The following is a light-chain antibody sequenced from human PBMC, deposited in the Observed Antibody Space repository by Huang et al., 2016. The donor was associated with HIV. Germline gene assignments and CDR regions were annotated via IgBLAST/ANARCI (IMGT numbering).Light chain of an antibody. Sequence: DIQMTQSPSSLSASVGVRVTINCRASQSINSYLNWYQQKPGKAPKLLIYAASYLESGVPSRFSGGGSGTDFTLTVSSLQPEDFATYYCQQSYSTPTWTFGQGTKVEIK. CDR2: AAS. V-gene: IGKV1-39*01. CDR1: QSINSY. CDR3: QQSYSTPTWT. J-gene: IGKJ1*01.